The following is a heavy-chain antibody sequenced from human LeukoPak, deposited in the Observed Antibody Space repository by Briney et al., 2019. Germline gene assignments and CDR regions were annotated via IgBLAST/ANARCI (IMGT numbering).Heavy chain of an antibody. CDR3: ARVASGGYCSGGICHYYFDY. CDR1: GDSITGYY. Sequence: SETLSLTCSVSGDSITGYYWGWIRQPPGKGLEWVGSIYYSGSAYYNPSLKSRVTMSVDTSKNQFSLKLSSVTAADTAVYYCARVASGGYCSGGICHYYFDYWGQGTLVTVSS. J-gene: IGHJ4*02. D-gene: IGHD2-15*01. V-gene: IGHV4-39*07. CDR2: IYYSGSA.